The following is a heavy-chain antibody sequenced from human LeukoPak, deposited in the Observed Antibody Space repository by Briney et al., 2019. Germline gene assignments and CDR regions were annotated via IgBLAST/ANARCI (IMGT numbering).Heavy chain of an antibody. V-gene: IGHV3-30*10. J-gene: IGHJ3*02. CDR3: ARGFHDTSYTGFDI. Sequence: DSVKGRFTISRDNSNNTLYLQMNSLRPEDTAVYYCARGFHDTSYTGFDIWGQGTVVTVSS. D-gene: IGHD3-16*01.